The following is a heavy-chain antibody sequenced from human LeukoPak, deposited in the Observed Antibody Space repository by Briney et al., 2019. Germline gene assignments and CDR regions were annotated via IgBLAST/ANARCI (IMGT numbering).Heavy chain of an antibody. CDR3: ARAPDYGGKTAGDY. Sequence: ASVKVSCKASGYTFTSYGIRWVRQAPGQGPEWMGWISAYNGNTNYAQKLQGRVTMTTDTSTSTAYMELRSLRSDDTAVYYCARAPDYGGKTAGDYWGQGTLVTVSS. CDR1: GYTFTSYG. V-gene: IGHV1-18*01. CDR2: ISAYNGNT. D-gene: IGHD4-23*01. J-gene: IGHJ4*02.